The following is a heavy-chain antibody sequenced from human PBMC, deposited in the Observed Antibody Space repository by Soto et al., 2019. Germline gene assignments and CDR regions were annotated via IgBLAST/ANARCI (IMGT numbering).Heavy chain of an antibody. Sequence: EVQLLESGGGLVQPGGSLRLSCAASGFTFSSYAMSWVRQAPGKGPEWVSAISGSGGSTYYADSVKGRFTISRDNSKNTLYLQMNSLRAEDTAVYYCAKGDGSGSYSDYWGQGTLVTVSS. CDR3: AKGDGSGSYSDY. CDR2: ISGSGGST. J-gene: IGHJ4*02. D-gene: IGHD3-10*01. V-gene: IGHV3-23*01. CDR1: GFTFSSYA.